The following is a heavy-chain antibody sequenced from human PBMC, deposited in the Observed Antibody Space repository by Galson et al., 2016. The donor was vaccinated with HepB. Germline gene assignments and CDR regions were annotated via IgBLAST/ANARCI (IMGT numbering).Heavy chain of an antibody. CDR2: LRFDGTST. CDR3: VKEASSGWYRTADY. CDR1: GFSLNTFG. J-gene: IGHJ4*02. Sequence: SLRLSCAASGFSLNTFGTHWVRQAPGRGLEWVAYLRFDGTSTYYGDSVMGRFTISRDISTNTIYLQMNSLRAEDTGVYYCVKEASSGWYRTADYWGQGTLVTVSS. V-gene: IGHV3-30*02. D-gene: IGHD3-22*01.